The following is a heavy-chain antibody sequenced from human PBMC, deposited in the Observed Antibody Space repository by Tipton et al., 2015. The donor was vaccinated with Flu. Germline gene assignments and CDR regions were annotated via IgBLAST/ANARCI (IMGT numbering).Heavy chain of an antibody. J-gene: IGHJ4*02. CDR2: IYNSGRT. CDR3: ARSGSKGSSPDY. CDR1: GGSISSSTYD. V-gene: IGHV4-39*07. Sequence: VKPSETLSLTCTVSGGSISSSTYDWGWGWIRQPPGKGLEWIANIYNSGRTHYNPSLKSRVSISVDTSKNQFSLKVSSVTAADTAVYYCARSGSKGSSPDYWGQGTLVTVSS. D-gene: IGHD6-13*01.